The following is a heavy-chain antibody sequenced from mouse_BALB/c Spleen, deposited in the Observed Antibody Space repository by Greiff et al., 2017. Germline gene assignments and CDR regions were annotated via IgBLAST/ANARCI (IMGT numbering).Heavy chain of an antibody. J-gene: IGHJ2*01. CDR3: ASPPWNGNLDY. D-gene: IGHD2-1*01. Sequence: VQLQQSGAELAKPGASVKMSCKASGYTFTSYWMHWVKQRPGQGLEWIGYINPSTGYTEYNQKFKDKATLTADKSSSTAYMQLSSLTSEDSAVYYCASPPWNGNLDYWGQGTTLTVSS. V-gene: IGHV1-7*01. CDR2: INPSTGYT. CDR1: GYTFTSYW.